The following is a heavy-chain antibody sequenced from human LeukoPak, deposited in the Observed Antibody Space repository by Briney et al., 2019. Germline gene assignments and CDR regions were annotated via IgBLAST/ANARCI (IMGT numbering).Heavy chain of an antibody. CDR2: INPNSGGT. CDR1: GYTFTGYY. Sequence: ASVKVSCKASGYTFTGYYMHWVRQAPGQGLEWMGWINPNSGGTNYAQKFQGRVTITTDESTSTAYMELSSLRSEDTAVYYCARDNDYSNRLTYYFDYWGQGTLVTVSS. V-gene: IGHV1-2*02. D-gene: IGHD4-11*01. J-gene: IGHJ4*02. CDR3: ARDNDYSNRLTYYFDY.